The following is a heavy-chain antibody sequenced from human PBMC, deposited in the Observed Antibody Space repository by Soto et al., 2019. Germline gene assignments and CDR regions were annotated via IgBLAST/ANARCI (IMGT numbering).Heavy chain of an antibody. D-gene: IGHD6-13*01. CDR2: ISYDGSNK. V-gene: IGHV3-30*18. Sequence: GGSLRLSCAASGFTFSSYGMHWVRQAPGKGLEWVAVISYDGSNKYYADSVKGRFTISRDNSKNTLYLQMNSLRAEDTAVYYCAKQLAAAGSPPISYGMDVWGQGTTVTVSS. CDR1: GFTFSSYG. CDR3: AKQLAAAGSPPISYGMDV. J-gene: IGHJ6*02.